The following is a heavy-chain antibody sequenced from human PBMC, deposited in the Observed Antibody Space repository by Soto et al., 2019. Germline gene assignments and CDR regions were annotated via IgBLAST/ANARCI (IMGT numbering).Heavy chain of an antibody. Sequence: SETLSLTCTVSGGSISSSSYYWGWIRQPPGKGLEWIGSIYYSGSTYYNPSLKSRVTISVDTSKNQFSLKLSSVTAADTAVYYCASHKIAFDTWFDPCGQGTLGTV. CDR2: IYYSGST. V-gene: IGHV4-39*01. CDR1: GGSISSSSYY. CDR3: ASHKIAFDTWFDP. D-gene: IGHD3-3*02. J-gene: IGHJ5*02.